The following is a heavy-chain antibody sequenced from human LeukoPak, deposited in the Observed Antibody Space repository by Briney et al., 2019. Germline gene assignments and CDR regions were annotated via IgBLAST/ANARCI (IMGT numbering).Heavy chain of an antibody. CDR2: IYYSGTI. CDR3: AREGSAYGMDV. V-gene: IGHV4-59*01. Sequence: SETQSLTCTVSGGSINRYFWTCIRQPPGKGLEWIAYIYYSGTINYNPSLKSRVTISLDTSKNQVSLNLSSVTAADTAVYYCAREGSAYGMDVWGQGTTVTVSS. J-gene: IGHJ6*02. D-gene: IGHD2-15*01. CDR1: GGSINRYF.